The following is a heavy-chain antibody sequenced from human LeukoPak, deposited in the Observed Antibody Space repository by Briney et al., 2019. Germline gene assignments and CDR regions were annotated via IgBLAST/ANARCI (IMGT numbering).Heavy chain of an antibody. CDR3: ATGTNYYYYYYMDV. D-gene: IGHD1-7*01. J-gene: IGHJ6*03. Sequence: PSETLSLTCAVYGGSFIGYYWSWIRQPPGKGLEWIGVINHSGSTNYNPSLKSRVTISVDTSKNQFSLKLSSVTATDTAVYYCATGTNYYYYYYMDVWGKGTTVTVSS. V-gene: IGHV4-34*01. CDR1: GGSFIGYY. CDR2: INHSGST.